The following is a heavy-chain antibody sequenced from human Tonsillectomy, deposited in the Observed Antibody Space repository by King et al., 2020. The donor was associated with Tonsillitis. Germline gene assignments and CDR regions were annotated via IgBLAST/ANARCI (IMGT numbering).Heavy chain of an antibody. CDR3: VRKSECYGDYEDYYYGMDV. J-gene: IGHJ6*02. D-gene: IGHD4-17*01. CDR2: IIPIFGTA. Sequence: QLVQSGAEVKKPGSSVKVSCKASGGTFSSYAISWVRQAPGQGLEWMGGIIPIFGTANYAQKFQGRVTITADESTSTAYMELSSLSSEDTAVYYCVRKSECYGDYEDYYYGMDVWGQRTTVTVPS. V-gene: IGHV1-69*01. CDR1: GGTFSSYA.